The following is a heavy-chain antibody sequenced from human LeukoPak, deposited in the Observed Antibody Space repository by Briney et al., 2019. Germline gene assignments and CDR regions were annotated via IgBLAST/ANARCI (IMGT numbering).Heavy chain of an antibody. CDR1: GVSVSSGSYY. V-gene: IGHV4-61*01. CDR2: IYYSGST. CDR3: ARGVDYFDY. Sequence: SETLSLTCTVSGVSVSSGSYYWSWIRQPPGKGLEWIGYIYYSGSTNYNPSLKSRVTISVDTSKNQFSLKLSSVTAADTAVYYCARGVDYFDYWGQGTLVTVSS. D-gene: IGHD2-15*01. J-gene: IGHJ4*02.